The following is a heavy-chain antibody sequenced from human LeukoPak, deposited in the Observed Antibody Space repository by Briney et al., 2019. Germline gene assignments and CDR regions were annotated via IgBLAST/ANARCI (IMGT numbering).Heavy chain of an antibody. V-gene: IGHV3-48*03. Sequence: GGSLRLSCAASGFTFSSYEMNWVRQAPGKGLEWVSYISSSGSTIYYAGSVKGRFTISRDNAKNSLYLQMNSLRAEDTAVYYCARVILGYGYNDAFDIWGQGTMVTVSS. D-gene: IGHD5-24*01. CDR1: GFTFSSYE. CDR3: ARVILGYGYNDAFDI. J-gene: IGHJ3*02. CDR2: ISSSGSTI.